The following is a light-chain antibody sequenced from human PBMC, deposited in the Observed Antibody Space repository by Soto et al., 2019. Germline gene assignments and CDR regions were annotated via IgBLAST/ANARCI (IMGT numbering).Light chain of an antibody. J-gene: IGKJ4*01. CDR2: DTF. CDR3: QQRSSWPLT. V-gene: IGKV3-11*01. Sequence: IVLTQSPASRSLYPGERATLSCRASQDISTYLAWYQQRPGQAPRLFIYDTFNRASGAPDRFSGSGSGTVFTLTITDVAPEDSAIYYCQQRSSWPLTFGGGTKVDIK. CDR1: QDISTY.